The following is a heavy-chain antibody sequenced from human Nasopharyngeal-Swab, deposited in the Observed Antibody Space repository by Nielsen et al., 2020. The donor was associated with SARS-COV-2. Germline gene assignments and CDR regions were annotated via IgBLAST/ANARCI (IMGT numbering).Heavy chain of an antibody. V-gene: IGHV4-31*03. CDR2: IYYSGST. Sequence: SETLSLTCTVSGGSISSGGYYWSWIRQHPGKGLEWIGYIYYSGSTYYNPSLKSRVTISVDTSKNQFSLKLSSVTAADTAMYYCAREALKELLWFGESSFYYGMDVWGQGTTVTVSS. CDR1: GGSISSGGYY. J-gene: IGHJ6*02. CDR3: AREALKELLWFGESSFYYGMDV. D-gene: IGHD3-10*01.